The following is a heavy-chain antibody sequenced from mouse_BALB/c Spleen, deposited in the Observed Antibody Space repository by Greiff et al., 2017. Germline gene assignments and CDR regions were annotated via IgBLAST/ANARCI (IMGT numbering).Heavy chain of an antibody. CDR2: IIYDGSN. D-gene: IGHD1-2*01. J-gene: IGHJ3*01. V-gene: IGHV3-6*02. CDR1: GYSIPSGYY. Sequence: VQLQQPGPGLVQPSQSLSLTCPVTGYSIPSGYYCYWIRQFPGNKLEWMGYIIYDGSNNYNPSLKHRISITRDTSKNQFFLKLNSVTTEDTATDYWSRRGTTATCAYWGQGTLVTVSA. CDR3: SRRGTTATCAY.